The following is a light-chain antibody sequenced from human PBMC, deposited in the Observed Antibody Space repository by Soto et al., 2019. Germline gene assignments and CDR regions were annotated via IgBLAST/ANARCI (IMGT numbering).Light chain of an antibody. CDR1: SSDVGGYNY. J-gene: IGLJ1*01. CDR3: SSYPRTSPSH. V-gene: IGLV2-14*01. CDR2: EVS. Sequence: SVLTQPAAVSGSPGQSITISCTGTSSDVGGYNYVSWYQQHPGKAPKLMIYEVSNRPSGVSNRFSGSKSGNTASLTISGLQAEYEADYYCSSYPRTSPSHFGTGPKSAVL.